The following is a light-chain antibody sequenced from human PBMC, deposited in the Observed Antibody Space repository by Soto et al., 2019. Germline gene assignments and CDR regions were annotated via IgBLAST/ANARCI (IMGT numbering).Light chain of an antibody. J-gene: IGLJ3*02. V-gene: IGLV1-47*01. CDR3: ATSAVSMSAVV. Sequence: QSVLTQPPSASGTPGQRVIISCSGSSCNTGSNYVYWYQRVPGTAPEIVIHRNNQRPSGVPDRFSGSKSGTSASLAIGGLLFEDEAAYYCATSAVSMSAVVFRGGTKPTVL. CDR1: SCNTGSNY. CDR2: RNN.